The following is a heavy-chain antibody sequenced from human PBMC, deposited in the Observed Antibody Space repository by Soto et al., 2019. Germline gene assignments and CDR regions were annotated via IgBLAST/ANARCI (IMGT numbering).Heavy chain of an antibody. D-gene: IGHD5-12*01. CDR3: ARVFREMATIRTYYFDY. CDR2: INHSGST. V-gene: IGHV4-34*01. J-gene: IGHJ4*02. Sequence: SETLSLTCAVYGGSFSGYYWSWIRQPPGKGLEWIGEINHSGSTNYNPSLKSRVTISVDTSKNQFSLKLSSVTAADTAVYYCARVFREMATIRTYYFDYWGRGTLVTVSS. CDR1: GGSFSGYY.